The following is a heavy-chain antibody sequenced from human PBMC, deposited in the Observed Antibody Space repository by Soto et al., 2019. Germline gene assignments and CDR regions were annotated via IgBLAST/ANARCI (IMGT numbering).Heavy chain of an antibody. J-gene: IGHJ6*02. Sequence: QVQLVQSGDEVKKPGASVKVSCKASGYIFVNYGIARVRQAPGQGLEWMGWISPYTGNTHSATKIQGRLTMTTDTSTSTAYMGLGSLTSDDTAVYYCVMVDNYVTPTPQDVWGQGTTVTVSS. CDR3: VMVDNYVTPTPQDV. V-gene: IGHV1-18*01. CDR2: ISPYTGNT. CDR1: GYIFVNYG. D-gene: IGHD3-16*01.